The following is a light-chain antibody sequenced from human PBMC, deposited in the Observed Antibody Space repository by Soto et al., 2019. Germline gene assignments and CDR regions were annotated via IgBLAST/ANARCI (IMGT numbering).Light chain of an antibody. CDR3: SSYTSSSTLV. CDR1: SSDVGGYNY. V-gene: IGLV2-14*01. Sequence: QSALTQPASVSGSPGQAITISCTGSSSDVGGYNYVSWYQQHPGKAPKLMIYAVSNRPSGISNRFSGSKSGTTASLTLSGLQAEDEADYYCSSYTSSSTLVFGGGTKVTVL. J-gene: IGLJ2*01. CDR2: AVS.